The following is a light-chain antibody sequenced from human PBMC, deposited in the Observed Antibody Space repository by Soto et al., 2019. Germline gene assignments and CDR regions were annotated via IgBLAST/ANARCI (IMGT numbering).Light chain of an antibody. J-gene: IGLJ2*01. CDR2: EGS. Sequence: QSALTQPASVSGSPGQSITISCTRTGSNVENYNLVSWYQHPPGKAPKLIIYEGSERPSGVSNRFSGAQSGHTASLTISGLQAEDEADYYCSSHAGAVVFGGGTKVTVL. CDR1: GSNVENYNL. CDR3: SSHAGAVV. V-gene: IGLV2-23*01.